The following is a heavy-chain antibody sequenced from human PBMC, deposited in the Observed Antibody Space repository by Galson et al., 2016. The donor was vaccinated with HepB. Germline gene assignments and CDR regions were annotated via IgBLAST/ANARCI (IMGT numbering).Heavy chain of an antibody. J-gene: IGHJ5*02. CDR3: ARVFYGDYNWFDP. CDR2: ISAYNGHT. Sequence: SVKVSCKASGYTFTSYGISWVRQAPGQGLEWMGWISAYNGHTNYAQKFQGRVAMTTDTSTRTAYMELRSLRSDDTAVYYCARVFYGDYNWFDPWGQGTLVTVSS. V-gene: IGHV1-18*01. D-gene: IGHD4-17*01. CDR1: GYTFTSYG.